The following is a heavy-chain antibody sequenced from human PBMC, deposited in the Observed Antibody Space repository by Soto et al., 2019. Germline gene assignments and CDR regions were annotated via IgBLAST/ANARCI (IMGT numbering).Heavy chain of an antibody. Sequence: QVQLVQSGAEVKKPGASVKVSCKASGYTFTSYDINWVRQATGQGLEWMGWMNPNSGNTGYAQKFQGRVTMTRNTSISTAYMELSSLRSEDTAVYYCARFPLGYCISTSCYSGMDVWGQGTTVTVSS. J-gene: IGHJ6*02. V-gene: IGHV1-8*01. CDR2: MNPNSGNT. CDR3: ARFPLGYCISTSCYSGMDV. D-gene: IGHD2-2*01. CDR1: GYTFTSYD.